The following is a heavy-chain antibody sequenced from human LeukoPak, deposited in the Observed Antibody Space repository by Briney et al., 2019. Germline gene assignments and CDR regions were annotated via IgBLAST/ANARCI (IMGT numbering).Heavy chain of an antibody. D-gene: IGHD5-18*01. CDR2: ISGSGGST. V-gene: IGHV3-23*01. J-gene: IGHJ4*02. Sequence: PGGSLRLSCAASGFTFSNYAMSWVRQAPGKGLEWVSGISGSGGSTYYADSVKGRFTISRDNSKNTLYLQMNSLTAEDTAVYYCAKATRGYPYGSYPDYWGQGTLVTVSS. CDR1: GFTFSNYA. CDR3: AKATRGYPYGSYPDY.